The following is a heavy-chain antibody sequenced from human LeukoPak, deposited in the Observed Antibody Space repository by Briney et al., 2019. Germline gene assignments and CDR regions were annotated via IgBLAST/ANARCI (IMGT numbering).Heavy chain of an antibody. CDR1: GFTVSNNL. CDR2: ISGGGGST. J-gene: IGHJ4*02. CDR3: AKVGGGMIVVVRFDY. V-gene: IGHV3-23*01. D-gene: IGHD3-22*01. Sequence: GGSLRLSCAASGFTVSNNLMSWVRQAPGKGLEWVSAISGGGGSTDYADSVKGRFTISRDNSKNTLYLQMNSLRAEDTAVYYCAKVGGGMIVVVRFDYWGQGTLVTVSS.